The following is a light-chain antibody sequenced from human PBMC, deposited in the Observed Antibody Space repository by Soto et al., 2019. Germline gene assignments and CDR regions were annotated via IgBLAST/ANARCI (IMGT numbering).Light chain of an antibody. V-gene: IGLV3-21*02. J-gene: IGLJ2*01. CDR2: DDG. CDR1: NIAIKS. CDR3: QVWDSSSDHRVV. Sequence: SYELTQAPSVSVAPGQTARITCGGNNIAIKSVNWYQQKPGQAPVLVVYDDGDRPSGIPERFSGSNSGNTATLTITRVEAGDEADYHCQVWDSSSDHRVVFGGGTKVTVL.